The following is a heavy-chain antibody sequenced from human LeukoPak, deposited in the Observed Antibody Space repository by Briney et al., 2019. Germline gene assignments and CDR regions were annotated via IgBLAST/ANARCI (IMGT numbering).Heavy chain of an antibody. CDR3: ARDLFAAAGTLDY. Sequence: GGSLRLSCAASGFAVSSNYMSWVRQAPGKGLEWVSVIYSGGSTYYADSVKGRFTISRDNSKNTLYLQMNSLRAEDTAVYYCARDLFAAAGTLDYWGQGTLVTVSS. CDR1: GFAVSSNY. J-gene: IGHJ4*02. V-gene: IGHV3-53*01. CDR2: IYSGGST. D-gene: IGHD6-13*01.